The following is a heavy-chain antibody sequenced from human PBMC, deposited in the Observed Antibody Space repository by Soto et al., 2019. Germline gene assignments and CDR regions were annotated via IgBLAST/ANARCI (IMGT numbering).Heavy chain of an antibody. Sequence: ASVKVSCKASGGTFSSYAISWVRQAPGQGLEWMGGIIPIFGTANYAQKLQDRVTMTTDTSTSTAFLELRSLRSDDTAVYYCARENSGSYHRHFDYWGQGTLVTVSS. CDR2: IIPIFGTA. V-gene: IGHV1-69*05. CDR1: GGTFSSYA. D-gene: IGHD1-26*01. J-gene: IGHJ4*01. CDR3: ARENSGSYHRHFDY.